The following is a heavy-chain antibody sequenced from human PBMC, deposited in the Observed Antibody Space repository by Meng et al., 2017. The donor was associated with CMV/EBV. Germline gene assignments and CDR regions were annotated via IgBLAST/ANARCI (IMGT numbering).Heavy chain of an antibody. Sequence: QVQLGQSGAEVKKPGALVNVSCKASGYTFTSYYMHWVRQAPGQGLEWMGIINPSGGSTSYAQKFQGRVTMTRDTSTSTVYMELSSLRSEDTAVYYCARWGPIAVAGHPVFDYWGQGTLVTVSS. V-gene: IGHV1-46*01. CDR3: ARWGPIAVAGHPVFDY. D-gene: IGHD6-19*01. CDR1: GYTFTSYY. CDR2: INPSGGST. J-gene: IGHJ4*02.